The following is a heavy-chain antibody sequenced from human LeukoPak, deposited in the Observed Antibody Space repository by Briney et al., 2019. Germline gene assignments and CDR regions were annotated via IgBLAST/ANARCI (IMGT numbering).Heavy chain of an antibody. V-gene: IGHV3-9*01. CDR2: ISWNSGSI. CDR1: GFTFDDYA. J-gene: IGHJ4*02. D-gene: IGHD3-9*01. Sequence: GGSPRLSCAASGFTFDDYAMHWVRQAPGKGLEWVSGISWNSGSIGYADSVKGRFTISRDNAKNSLYLQMNSLRAEDTALYYCAKGRYFGGSSRFDYWGQGTLVTVSS. CDR3: AKGRYFGGSSRFDY.